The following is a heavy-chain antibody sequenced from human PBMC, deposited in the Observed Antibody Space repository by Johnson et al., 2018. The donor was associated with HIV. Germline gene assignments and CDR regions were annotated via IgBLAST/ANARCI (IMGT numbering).Heavy chain of an antibody. J-gene: IGHJ3*02. CDR3: TTGELWNGYYLHDAFDI. CDR1: GFTFNNDW. CDR2: IKSKTDGGPT. D-gene: IGHD3-3*01. V-gene: IGHV3-15*02. Sequence: VQLVEPGGAFLKPGGSLRLSSAAPGFTFNNDWMSWVRQAPGKGLEWVGRIKSKTDGGPTDYAAPVKGRFTISRDDSKNTLYLQMNSLKTEDTAVYYCTTGELWNGYYLHDAFDIWGQGTMVTVSS.